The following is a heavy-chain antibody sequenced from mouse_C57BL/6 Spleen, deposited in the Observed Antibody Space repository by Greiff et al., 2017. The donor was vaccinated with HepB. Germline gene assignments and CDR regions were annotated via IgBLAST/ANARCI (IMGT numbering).Heavy chain of an antibody. CDR1: GFTFSSYA. V-gene: IGHV5-4*01. Sequence: EVKVVESGGGLVKPGGSLKLSCAASGFTFSSYAMSWVRQTPEKRLEWVATISDGGSYTYYPDNVKGRFTISRDNAKNNLYLQMSHLKSEDTAMYYCARDLYGNYYFDYWGQGTTLTVSS. D-gene: IGHD2-10*02. CDR3: ARDLYGNYYFDY. J-gene: IGHJ2*01. CDR2: ISDGGSYT.